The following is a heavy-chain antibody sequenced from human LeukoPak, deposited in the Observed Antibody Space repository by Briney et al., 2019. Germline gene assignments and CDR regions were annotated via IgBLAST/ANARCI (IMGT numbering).Heavy chain of an antibody. Sequence: PGGSLSLSCAASGFTFSSYALSWVRQAPGKGLEWVSVISNSGGSTFYADSVKGRFTISRDNSKNTLYLQMNSLRAEDTAVYYCAKRASGSGTSLCSFDYWGQGTLVTVSS. CDR2: ISNSGGST. CDR1: GFTFSSYA. J-gene: IGHJ4*02. D-gene: IGHD3-10*01. V-gene: IGHV3-23*01. CDR3: AKRASGSGTSLCSFDY.